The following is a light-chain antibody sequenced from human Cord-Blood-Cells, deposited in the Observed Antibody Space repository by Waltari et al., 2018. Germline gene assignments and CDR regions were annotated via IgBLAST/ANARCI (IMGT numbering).Light chain of an antibody. CDR3: CSYAGSSTWV. J-gene: IGLJ3*02. CDR2: ELS. V-gene: IGLV2-23*02. CDR1: SSDVGSDNL. Sequence: QSALTQPASVTGSPGPSITISCTGTSSDVGSDNLVSWYQQHPGKAPKLIIYELSKRPSGVSNRSSGSKSCNTASLTISGLQAEDAADYYCCSYAGSSTWVFGGGTKLTVL.